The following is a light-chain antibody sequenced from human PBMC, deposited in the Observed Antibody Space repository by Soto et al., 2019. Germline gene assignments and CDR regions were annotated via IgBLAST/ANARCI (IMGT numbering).Light chain of an antibody. V-gene: IGKV3-20*01. CDR2: GAS. CDR1: QSVSSN. Sequence: EVVMTQSPATLSVSPGERATLSCRASQSVSSNLAWYQQNLGQAPRLLIYGASNRATGIPDRFSGSGSGTDFTLTISRLEPEDFAVYYCQQYGSSGTFGQGTKVDI. J-gene: IGKJ1*01. CDR3: QQYGSSGT.